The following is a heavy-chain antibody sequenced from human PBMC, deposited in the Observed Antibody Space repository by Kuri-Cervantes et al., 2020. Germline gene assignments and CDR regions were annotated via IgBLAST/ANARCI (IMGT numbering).Heavy chain of an antibody. CDR3: ARGLDSSGWYDYYYYYGMDV. D-gene: IGHD6-19*01. CDR2: ISSSSSYI. V-gene: IGHV3-21*01. Sequence: GGSLRLSCAASGFTFSSYSMNWVRQAPGKGLEWVSSISSSSSYIYYADSVKGRFTISRDNAKNSLYLQMNSLRAEDTAVYYCARGLDSSGWYDYYYYYGMDVWGQGTTVTASS. CDR1: GFTFSSYS. J-gene: IGHJ6*02.